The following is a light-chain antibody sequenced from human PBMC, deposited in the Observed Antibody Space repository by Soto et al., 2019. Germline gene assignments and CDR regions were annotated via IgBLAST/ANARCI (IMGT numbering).Light chain of an antibody. J-gene: IGKJ5*01. CDR1: ESVRTS. CDR2: GAS. CDR3: QQHNNWPT. Sequence: ETVLRQTPGTLSLSPGERATLSCRASESVRTSLAWYQQKPGQAPSLLIYGASKRATGIPARFSGSGSGTDFTLTISSLEPEDFAVYFCQQHNNWPTFGQGTLLEIK. V-gene: IGKV3-11*01.